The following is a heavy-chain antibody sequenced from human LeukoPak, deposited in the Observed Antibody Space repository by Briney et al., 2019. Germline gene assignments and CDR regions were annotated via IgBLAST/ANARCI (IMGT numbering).Heavy chain of an antibody. D-gene: IGHD2-15*01. J-gene: IGHJ4*02. CDR2: ISAYNGNT. CDR1: GYTFTSYG. Sequence: ASVKVSCKASGYTFTSYGISWVRQAPGQGLEWMGWISAYNGNTNSAQKLQGRVTMTTDTSTGTAYMELRSLRSDDTAVYYCARGSELRYCSGGSCSFDYWGQGTLVTVSS. CDR3: ARGSELRYCSGGSCSFDY. V-gene: IGHV1-18*01.